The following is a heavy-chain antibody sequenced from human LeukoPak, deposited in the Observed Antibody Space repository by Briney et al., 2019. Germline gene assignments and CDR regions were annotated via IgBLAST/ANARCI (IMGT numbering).Heavy chain of an antibody. Sequence: GGSLRLSCAASGFTFSRYAMSWVRQAPGKGLEWVSAISGSGGSTYYADSVKGRFTISRDNSKNTLYLQMNSLRAEDTAVYYCAKVCCSGGSPYYYGMDVWGQGTTVTVSS. CDR3: AKVCCSGGSPYYYGMDV. V-gene: IGHV3-23*01. J-gene: IGHJ6*02. CDR1: GFTFSRYA. CDR2: ISGSGGST. D-gene: IGHD2-15*01.